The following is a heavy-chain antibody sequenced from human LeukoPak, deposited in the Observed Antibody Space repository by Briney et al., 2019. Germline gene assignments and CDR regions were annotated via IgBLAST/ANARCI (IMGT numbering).Heavy chain of an antibody. Sequence: SETLSLTCTVSGGSISSGGYYWSWIRQHPGKGLEWIGYIYYSGSTYYNPSLKSRVTISVDTSKNQFSLKLSSVTAADTAVYYCARDWQQQNWFDPWGQGTLVTVSS. J-gene: IGHJ5*02. CDR1: GGSISSGGYY. D-gene: IGHD6-13*01. CDR3: ARDWQQQNWFDP. V-gene: IGHV4-31*03. CDR2: IYYSGST.